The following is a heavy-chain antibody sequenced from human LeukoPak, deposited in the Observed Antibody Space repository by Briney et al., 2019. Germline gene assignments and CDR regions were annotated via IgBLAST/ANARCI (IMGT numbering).Heavy chain of an antibody. CDR1: GFTVSGNY. CDR3: AKRIAVAGPYFDY. V-gene: IGHV3-66*04. CDR2: IYSVGST. J-gene: IGHJ4*02. D-gene: IGHD6-19*01. Sequence: GGSLRLSCAASGFTVSGNYMSWVRQAPGKGLEWVSVIYSVGSTYYADSVKGRFTISRDSSKNTLYLQMNSLRAEDTAVYYCAKRIAVAGPYFDYWGQGTLVTVSS.